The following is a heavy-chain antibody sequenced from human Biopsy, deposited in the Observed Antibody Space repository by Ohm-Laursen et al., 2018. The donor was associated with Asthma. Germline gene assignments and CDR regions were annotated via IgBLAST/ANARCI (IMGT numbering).Heavy chain of an antibody. CDR2: ITFDGSTQ. CDR1: GTHFGSYN. J-gene: IGHJ4*02. V-gene: IGHV3-30-3*01. CDR3: SRDTPGYYFDI. Sequence: SLRLSCTASGTHFGSYNMHWARQAPGKGLEWVAVITFDGSTQHYGDSVKGRFTISRDNSKNMLFLQMNSLRAEDTAVYYCSRDTPGYYFDIWGQGTPVSVSS.